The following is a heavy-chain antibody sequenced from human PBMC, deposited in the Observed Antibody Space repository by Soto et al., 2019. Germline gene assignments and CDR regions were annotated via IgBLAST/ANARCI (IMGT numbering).Heavy chain of an antibody. CDR1: GYTFASYY. J-gene: IGHJ4*02. V-gene: IGHV1-46*01. D-gene: IGHD6-13*01. Sequence: GASVKVSCKASGYTFASYYMHWVRQAPGQGLEWMGIINPSGGSTSYAQKFQGRVTMTRDTSTSTVYMELSSLRSEDTAVYYCARWLRAAAVTDYWGQGTLVTVSS. CDR3: ARWLRAAAVTDY. CDR2: INPSGGST.